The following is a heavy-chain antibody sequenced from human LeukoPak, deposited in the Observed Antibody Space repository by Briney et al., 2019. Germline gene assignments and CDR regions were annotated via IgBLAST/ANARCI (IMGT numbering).Heavy chain of an antibody. D-gene: IGHD6-19*01. Sequence: ASVKVSCKASGYTFSSYYMHWVRQAPGQGLEWMGIINPSGGRTSYAQKFQGRVTKTRDTSTSTVYMELSSLRAEDTAVYYCARKGGSAWYEDAFDIWGQGTMVTVSS. CDR1: GYTFSSYY. V-gene: IGHV1-46*01. CDR2: INPSGGRT. CDR3: ARKGGSAWYEDAFDI. J-gene: IGHJ3*02.